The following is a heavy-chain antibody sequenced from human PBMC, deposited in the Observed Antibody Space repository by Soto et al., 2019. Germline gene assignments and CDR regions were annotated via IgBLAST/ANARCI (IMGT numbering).Heavy chain of an antibody. CDR1: GYTFTSYD. J-gene: IGHJ4*02. CDR2: MKPNSGKT. CDR3: ASTLYGDNVDY. D-gene: IGHD4-17*01. V-gene: IGHV1-8*01. Sequence: QVQLVQSGAEVKKPGASVKVSCKAYGYTFTSYDINWVRQATGQGLEWMGWMKPNSGKTGYAPKFQGRVTMTRNTSISTAYMEMSSLRSEDPAVYYCASTLYGDNVDYWGQGTLVTVSS.